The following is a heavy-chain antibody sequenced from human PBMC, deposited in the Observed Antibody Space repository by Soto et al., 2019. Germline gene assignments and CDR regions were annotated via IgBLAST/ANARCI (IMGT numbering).Heavy chain of an antibody. Sequence: PGRPLRLSCAASGFTFSSYAMHRVRQAPGKGLEWVAVISYDGSNKYYADSVKGRFTISRDNSKNTLYLQMNSLRAEDTAVYYCARDSYYDFWSGYWLRPHYYGMDVWGQGTTVPVSS. J-gene: IGHJ6*02. D-gene: IGHD3-3*01. CDR2: ISYDGSNK. CDR3: ARDSYYDFWSGYWLRPHYYGMDV. V-gene: IGHV3-30-3*01. CDR1: GFTFSSYA.